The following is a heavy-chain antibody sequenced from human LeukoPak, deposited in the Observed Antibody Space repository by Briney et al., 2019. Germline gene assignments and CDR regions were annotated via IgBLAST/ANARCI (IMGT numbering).Heavy chain of an antibody. Sequence: GGSLRLSCTASGFTFGDYAMSWFRQAPGKGLEWVGFIRSKAYGGTTEYAASVKGRFTISRDDSKSIAYLQMNSLKTEDTAVYYCTRESWAAAGTTLSLSYYYYYMDVWGKGTTVTVSS. J-gene: IGHJ6*03. V-gene: IGHV3-49*03. D-gene: IGHD6-13*01. CDR2: IRSKAYGGTT. CDR1: GFTFGDYA. CDR3: TRESWAAAGTTLSLSYYYYYMDV.